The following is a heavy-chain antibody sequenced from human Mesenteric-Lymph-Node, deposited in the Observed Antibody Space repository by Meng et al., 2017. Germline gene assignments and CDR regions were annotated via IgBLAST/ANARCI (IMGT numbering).Heavy chain of an antibody. CDR3: TNRTAVSWFFEY. V-gene: IGHV3-23*01. J-gene: IGHJ4*02. D-gene: IGHD2-8*02. CDR2: LNNRGDET. CDR1: GFTFSSYA. Sequence: GGSLRLSCVDSGFTFSSYAMSWVRQVPGRGLEWVSSLNNRGDETYYADSVKGRFTTSRNNSKRTVYLQMNDLRPEDTAVYFCTNRTAVSWFFEYWGQGALVTVSS.